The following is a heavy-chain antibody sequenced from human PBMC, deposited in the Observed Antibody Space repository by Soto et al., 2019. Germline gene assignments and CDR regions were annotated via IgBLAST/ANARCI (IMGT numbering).Heavy chain of an antibody. Sequence: AGGSLRLSCAASGFTFSSYSMNWVRQAPGKGLEWVSYISSSSSTIYYADSLKGRFTISRDNSKNTLYLQMNSLRAEDTAVYYCAKEWVYDTSGWSFDYWGQGTLVTVSS. CDR3: AKEWVYDTSGWSFDY. J-gene: IGHJ4*02. V-gene: IGHV3-48*01. D-gene: IGHD3-22*01. CDR1: GFTFSSYS. CDR2: ISSSSSTI.